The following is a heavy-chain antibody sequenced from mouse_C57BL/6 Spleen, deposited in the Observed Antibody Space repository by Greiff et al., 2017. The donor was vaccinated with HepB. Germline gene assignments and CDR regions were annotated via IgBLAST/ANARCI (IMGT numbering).Heavy chain of an antibody. D-gene: IGHD4-1*01. J-gene: IGHJ4*01. CDR1: GFNIKDDY. Sequence: VQLQQSGAELVRPGASVKLSCTASGFNIKDDYLHWVKQRPEQGLEWIGWIDPENGDTEYASKFQGKATRTADTSSNTAYLQLSSLTSEDTAVYYCTTGTDAMDYWGQGTSVTVSS. CDR2: IDPENGDT. CDR3: TTGTDAMDY. V-gene: IGHV14-4*01.